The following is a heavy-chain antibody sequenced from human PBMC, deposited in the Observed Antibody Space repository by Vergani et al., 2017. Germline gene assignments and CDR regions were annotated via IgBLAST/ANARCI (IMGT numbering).Heavy chain of an antibody. D-gene: IGHD6-19*01. Sequence: QVQLQESGPGLVKPSETLSLTCTVSGGSISSYYWSWIRQHPGKGLEWIGYISYNGNTYYNPSLKSRVTMSIDTSKSQFSLKLSSVTAADTAFYYCARESGWYDTPAYWGQGTLVTVSS. CDR1: GGSISSYY. CDR2: ISYNGNT. V-gene: IGHV4-59*06. J-gene: IGHJ4*02. CDR3: ARESGWYDTPAY.